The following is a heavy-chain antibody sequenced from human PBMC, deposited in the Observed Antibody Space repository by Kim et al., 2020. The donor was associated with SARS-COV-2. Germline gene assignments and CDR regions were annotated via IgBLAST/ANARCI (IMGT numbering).Heavy chain of an antibody. CDR1: GFTFSSYA. D-gene: IGHD6-13*01. Sequence: GGSLRLSCAASGFTFSSYAMSWVRQAPGKGLEWVSAISGSGGSTYYADSVKGRFTISRDNSKNTLYLQMNSLRAEDTAVYYCAKDLPRFESSSWYSHVVLYDQYYYYGMDVWGQGTTVTVSS. J-gene: IGHJ6*02. CDR3: AKDLPRFESSSWYSHVVLYDQYYYYGMDV. V-gene: IGHV3-23*01. CDR2: ISGSGGST.